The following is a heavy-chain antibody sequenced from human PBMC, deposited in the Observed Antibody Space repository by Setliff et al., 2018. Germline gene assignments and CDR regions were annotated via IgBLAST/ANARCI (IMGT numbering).Heavy chain of an antibody. J-gene: IGHJ6*02. Sequence: TLSLPCTVSGGSISPYFWSWIRQSPGKGLEWIGYIYHNGNTNFNPSLKTRVTMSVDTSKNQFALNLRSVTAADSAVYYCARDRTAYSYGLDVWGQGTTVTVSS. V-gene: IGHV4-59*01. D-gene: IGHD5-18*01. CDR3: ARDRTAYSYGLDV. CDR2: IYHNGNT. CDR1: GGSISPYF.